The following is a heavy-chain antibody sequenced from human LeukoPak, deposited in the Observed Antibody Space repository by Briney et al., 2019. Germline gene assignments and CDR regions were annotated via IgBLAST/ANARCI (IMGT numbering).Heavy chain of an antibody. Sequence: PSETLSLTCTVSGGSISSYYWSWIRQPAGKGLEWIGRIYTTGSTNYYPSLKSRVAMSIDKSKNQFSLKLSSVTAADPAVYYCAREATRINVIVVVTEAFDIWGQGTMVTVSS. CDR3: AREATRINVIVVVTEAFDI. D-gene: IGHD3-22*01. CDR2: IYTTGST. CDR1: GGSISSYY. J-gene: IGHJ3*02. V-gene: IGHV4-4*07.